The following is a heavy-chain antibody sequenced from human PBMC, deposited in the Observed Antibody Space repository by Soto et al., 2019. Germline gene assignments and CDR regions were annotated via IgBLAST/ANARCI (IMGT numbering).Heavy chain of an antibody. Sequence: ASVKVSCKASGGTFSSYAISWVRQAPGQGLEWMGGIIPIFGTANYAQKFQGRVTITADESTSTAYMELSSLRSEDTAVYYCARGSRGDYVSFGGSAYYFDYWGQGTLVTVSS. CDR2: IIPIFGTA. D-gene: IGHD4-17*01. CDR3: ARGSRGDYVSFGGSAYYFDY. CDR1: GGTFSSYA. J-gene: IGHJ4*02. V-gene: IGHV1-69*13.